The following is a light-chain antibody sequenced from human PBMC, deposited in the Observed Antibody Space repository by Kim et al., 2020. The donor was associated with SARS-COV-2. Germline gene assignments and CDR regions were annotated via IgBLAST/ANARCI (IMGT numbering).Light chain of an antibody. Sequence: KTLTISCTRSRGSIASNYGQWYQQRPGSAPTTVIYEDNQRPSGVPDRFSGSIDSSSNSASLTISGLKTEDEADYYCQSYDSSKPWVFGGGTQLTVL. J-gene: IGLJ3*02. CDR1: RGSIASNY. CDR3: QSYDSSKPWV. V-gene: IGLV6-57*03. CDR2: EDN.